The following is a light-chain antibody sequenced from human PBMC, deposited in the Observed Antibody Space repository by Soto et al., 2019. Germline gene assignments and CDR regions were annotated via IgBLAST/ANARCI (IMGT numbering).Light chain of an antibody. CDR2: GAS. J-gene: IGKJ1*01. CDR3: QQYNNWPPWT. CDR1: QPGRTN. V-gene: IGKV3-15*01. Sequence: EMVVTQCPNTPCPQTGERVTLSRRVSQPGRTNFAWYQHHPGQSPRLLVYGASTRATGIPSRFSGSGSGTEFTLTISTLQSEDFAVYYCQQYNNWPPWTSWQGT.